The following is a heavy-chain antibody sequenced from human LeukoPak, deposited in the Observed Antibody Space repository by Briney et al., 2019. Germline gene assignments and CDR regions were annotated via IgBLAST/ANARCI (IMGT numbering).Heavy chain of an antibody. Sequence: ASVKVSCKASGYTFTGYYMHWVRQAPGQGLEWMGWINPNSGGTNYAQKFQGRVTMTRDTSISTAYMELSRLRSDDTAVYYCARGSENYYDSSGYLGLFDPWGQGTLVTVSS. V-gene: IGHV1-2*02. CDR3: ARGSENYYDSSGYLGLFDP. J-gene: IGHJ5*02. CDR1: GYTFTGYY. CDR2: INPNSGGT. D-gene: IGHD3-22*01.